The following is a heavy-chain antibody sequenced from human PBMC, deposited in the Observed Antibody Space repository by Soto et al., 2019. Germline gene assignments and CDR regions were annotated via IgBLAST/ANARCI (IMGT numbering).Heavy chain of an antibody. CDR2: IYWDDDK. Sequence: SGPTLVNPTQTLTLTCTFSGFSLSASDVGVGWIRQPPGKALEWLALIYWDDDKRYSPSLKSRLTITKDTSKNQVVLTMTNMDPVDTATFYCAHSRYSRSSFDYWGQGALVTVSS. CDR1: GFSLSASDVG. CDR3: AHSRYSRSSFDY. J-gene: IGHJ4*02. V-gene: IGHV2-5*02. D-gene: IGHD6-6*01.